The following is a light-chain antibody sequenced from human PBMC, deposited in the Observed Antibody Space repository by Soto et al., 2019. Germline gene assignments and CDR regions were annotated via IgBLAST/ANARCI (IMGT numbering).Light chain of an antibody. J-gene: IGKJ5*01. Sequence: IQMTESPSSLSASVGDRVTITCRASQSISSYLNWYQQKPGKAPKLLIYAASSLQSGVPSRFRGRGSGTDFTLTISSLQTEDFATYYCQQRYSTTITFGQGTRLEIK. CDR2: AAS. V-gene: IGKV1-39*01. CDR3: QQRYSTTIT. CDR1: QSISSY.